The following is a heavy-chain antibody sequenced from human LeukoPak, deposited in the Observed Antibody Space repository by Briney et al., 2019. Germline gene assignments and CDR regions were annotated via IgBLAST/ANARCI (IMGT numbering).Heavy chain of an antibody. CDR3: AKEGYYDSSGYYYYYMDV. CDR2: ISGSGGST. Sequence: GGSLRLSCAASGFTFSSYAMSWVRQAPGKGLEWVSAISGSGGSTYYADSVKGRFTISRDNSKNTLYLQMISLRAEDTAVYYCAKEGYYDSSGYYYYYMDVWGKGTTVTVSS. V-gene: IGHV3-23*01. J-gene: IGHJ6*03. D-gene: IGHD3-22*01. CDR1: GFTFSSYA.